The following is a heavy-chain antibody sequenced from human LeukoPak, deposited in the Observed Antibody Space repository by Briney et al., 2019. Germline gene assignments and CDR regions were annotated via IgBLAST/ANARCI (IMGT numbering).Heavy chain of an antibody. J-gene: IGHJ4*02. CDR1: GYTFTSYD. V-gene: IGHV1-8*01. D-gene: IGHD3-22*01. CDR3: ARDLMIVAVEEEGSADY. Sequence: GASVKVSCKASGYTFTSYDINWVRQATGQGLEWMGWMNPNSGNTGYAQKFQGRVTMTRNTSISTAYMELSRLRSDDTAVYYCARDLMIVAVEEEGSADYWGQGTLVTVSS. CDR2: MNPNSGNT.